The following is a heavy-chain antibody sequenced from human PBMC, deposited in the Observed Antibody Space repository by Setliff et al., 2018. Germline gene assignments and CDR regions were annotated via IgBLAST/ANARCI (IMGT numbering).Heavy chain of an antibody. CDR1: GDSISSYY. J-gene: IGHJ5*02. Sequence: LSLTCTVSGDSISSYYWSWIRQPPGKGLEWIGYIYYSGSTNYNPSLKSRVTMSVATFENHFSLKLNSLTAADTAVYYCARVTNWGLDLRFDPWGQGILVTVSS. V-gene: IGHV4-59*01. CDR2: IYYSGST. CDR3: ARVTNWGLDLRFDP. D-gene: IGHD7-27*01.